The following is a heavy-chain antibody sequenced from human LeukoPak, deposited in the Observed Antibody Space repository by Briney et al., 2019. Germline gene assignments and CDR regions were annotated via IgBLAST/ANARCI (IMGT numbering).Heavy chain of an antibody. D-gene: IGHD6-13*01. CDR2: INPNSGGT. CDR1: GYTFTGYY. V-gene: IGHV1-2*06. CDR3: ARVRVAAANDY. J-gene: IGHJ4*02. Sequence: ASVKVSCKASGYTFTGYYMHWVRQAPGQGLEWMGRINPNSGGTNYAQKFQGRVTTTRDTSISTAYMELSRLRSDDTAVYCCARVRVAAANDYWGQGTLVTVSS.